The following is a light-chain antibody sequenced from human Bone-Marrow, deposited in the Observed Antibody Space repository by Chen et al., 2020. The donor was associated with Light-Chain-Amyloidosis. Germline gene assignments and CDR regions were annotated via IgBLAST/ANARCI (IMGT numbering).Light chain of an antibody. V-gene: IGLV4-69*01. Sequence: QLVLTQSPSASASLGASVKLTCTLSSGHSSYAIAWHQQQPEKGPRYLMKLNSDGSHSKGDGIPDRFSGSSAGAERYLTLSGLQSEDEADYYCQTWGTGILVFGTGTKVTVL. CDR3: QTWGTGILV. J-gene: IGLJ1*01. CDR2: LNSDGSH. CDR1: SGHSSYA.